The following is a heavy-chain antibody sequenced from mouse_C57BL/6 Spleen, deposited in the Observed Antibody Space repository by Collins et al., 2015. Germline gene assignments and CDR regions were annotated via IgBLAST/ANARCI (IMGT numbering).Heavy chain of an antibody. V-gene: IGHV1-82*01. J-gene: IGHJ4*01. CDR3: ARVELTGDY. Sequence: QVQLQQSGPELVKPGASVKISCKASGYAFSSSWMNWVKQRPGKGLEWIGRIYPGDGDTNYNGKFKGKATLTADKSSSTAYMQLSSLTSEDSAVYFCARVELTGDYWGQGTSVTVSS. CDR1: GYAFSSSW. CDR2: IYPGDGDT.